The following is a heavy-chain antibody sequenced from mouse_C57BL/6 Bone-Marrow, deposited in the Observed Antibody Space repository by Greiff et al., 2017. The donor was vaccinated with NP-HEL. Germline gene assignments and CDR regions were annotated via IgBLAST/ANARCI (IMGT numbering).Heavy chain of an antibody. V-gene: IGHV1-81*01. CDR1: GYTFTSYG. D-gene: IGHD1-1*01. J-gene: IGHJ2*01. Sequence: QVQLQQSGAELARPGASVKLSCKASGYTFTSYGISWVKQRTGQGLEWIGEIYPRSGNTYYNEKFKGKATLTADKSSSTAYMELRSLTSEDSAVYFCARLGYYGYYFDYWGQGTTLTVSS. CDR3: ARLGYYGYYFDY. CDR2: IYPRSGNT.